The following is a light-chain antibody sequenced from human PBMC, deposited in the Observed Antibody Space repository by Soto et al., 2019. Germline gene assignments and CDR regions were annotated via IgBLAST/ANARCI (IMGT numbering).Light chain of an antibody. CDR2: EGS. CDR1: SSDVGSYNL. V-gene: IGLV2-23*01. J-gene: IGLJ2*01. Sequence: QSVLTQPASVSGSPGQSITISCTGTSSDVGSYNLVSWYQQHPGKAPKLMIYEGSKRPSGVSNRFSGSKSGNTASLTISGRQAEDDADYYCCSYAGSSRVVVFGGGTQLTVL. CDR3: CSYAGSSRVVV.